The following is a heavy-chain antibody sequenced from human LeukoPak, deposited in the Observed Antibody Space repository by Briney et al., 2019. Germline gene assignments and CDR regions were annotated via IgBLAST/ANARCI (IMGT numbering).Heavy chain of an antibody. D-gene: IGHD2-21*02. CDR1: GYTLTELS. CDR2: FDPEDGET. CDR3: ATAYCGGDCYSGWFDP. Sequence: LAASMKVSCKVSGYTLTELSMHWVRQAPGKGLEWMGGFDPEDGETIYAQKFQGRVTMTEDTSTDTAYMELSSLRSEDTAVYYCATAYCGGDCYSGWFDPWGQGTLVTVSS. J-gene: IGHJ5*02. V-gene: IGHV1-24*01.